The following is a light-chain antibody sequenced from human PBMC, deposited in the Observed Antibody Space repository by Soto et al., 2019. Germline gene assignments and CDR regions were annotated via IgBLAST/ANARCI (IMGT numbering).Light chain of an antibody. CDR3: QQQGT. CDR2: AAS. V-gene: IGKV3-20*01. J-gene: IGKJ2*01. Sequence: DIVLTQFPGTLSLSPGERATLSCRPSQSLSSSYLVWYQQKPGQAPRLLIYAASRRATVIPDRFSGSGSATEYTLTISRLEPEDSSVYYCQQQGTFGQGTKLEIK. CDR1: QSLSSSY.